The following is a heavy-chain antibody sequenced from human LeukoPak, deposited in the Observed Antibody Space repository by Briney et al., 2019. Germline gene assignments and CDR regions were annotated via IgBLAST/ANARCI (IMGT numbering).Heavy chain of an antibody. J-gene: IGHJ6*03. CDR1: GFTFSSYT. V-gene: IGHV3-21*01. CDR2: ISSTSSYI. CDR3: ARAARYYYMDV. Sequence: GGSLRLSCAASGFTFSSYTMKWVRQAPGKGLEWVSSISSTSSYIYYADSMEGRFTISRDNAKNSLYLQMNSLRAEDTAVYYCARAARYYYMDVWGKGTTVTVSS. D-gene: IGHD6-6*01.